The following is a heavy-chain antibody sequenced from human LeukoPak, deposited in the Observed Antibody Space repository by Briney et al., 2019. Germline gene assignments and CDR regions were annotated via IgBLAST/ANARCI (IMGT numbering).Heavy chain of an antibody. CDR1: GFTFSSYA. CDR3: ARVAVAGTNLYFEN. CDR2: ISYDGSNK. D-gene: IGHD6-19*01. J-gene: IGHJ4*02. Sequence: PGRSLRHSCAASGFTFSSYALHWVRQAPGKGLEWVAVISYDGSNKYYADSVKGRFTISRDNSKNTLYLQMNSLRAEDTAVYYCARVAVAGTNLYFENWGQGTLVTVSS. V-gene: IGHV3-30*04.